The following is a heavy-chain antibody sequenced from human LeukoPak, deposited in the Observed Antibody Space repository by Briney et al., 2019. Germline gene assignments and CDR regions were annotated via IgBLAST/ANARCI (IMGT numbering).Heavy chain of an antibody. CDR1: GYTFTSYG. J-gene: IGHJ4*02. D-gene: IGHD1-1*01. CDR3: ARLAVTTGTTGYYFDY. V-gene: IGHV1-18*01. Sequence: ASVKVSCKASGYTFTSYGISWVRQAPGQGLEWMGWISAYNGNTNYAQKLQGGVTMTTDTSTSTAYMELRSLRSDDTAVYYCARLAVTTGTTGYYFDYWGQGTLVTVSS. CDR2: ISAYNGNT.